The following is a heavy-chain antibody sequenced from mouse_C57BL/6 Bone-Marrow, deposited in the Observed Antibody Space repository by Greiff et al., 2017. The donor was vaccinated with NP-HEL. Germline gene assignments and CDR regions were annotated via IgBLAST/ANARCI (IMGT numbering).Heavy chain of an antibody. Sequence: VKLQQPGAELVKPGASVKMSCKASGYTFTSYWITWVKQRPGQGLEWIGDIYPGSGSTNYNEKFKSKATLTVDTSSSTAYMQLSSLTSEDSAVYYCARSGWLLDYAMDYWGQGTSVTVSS. CDR1: GYTFTSYW. J-gene: IGHJ4*01. CDR2: IYPGSGST. V-gene: IGHV1-55*01. D-gene: IGHD2-3*01. CDR3: ARSGWLLDYAMDY.